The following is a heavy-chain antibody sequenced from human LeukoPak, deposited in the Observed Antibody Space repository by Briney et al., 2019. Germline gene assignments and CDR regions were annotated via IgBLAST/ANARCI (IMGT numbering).Heavy chain of an antibody. Sequence: SVKVSCKASGGTFIRYGISWVRQAPGQGLEWMGGIIPIFGIANYAQKFQGRVTITADKSTSTDYMELSSLRSEDTAVYYCARDRRGGDAFDIWGQGTMVTVSS. CDR2: IIPIFGIA. D-gene: IGHD6-25*01. CDR1: GGTFIRYG. V-gene: IGHV1-69*17. CDR3: ARDRRGGDAFDI. J-gene: IGHJ3*02.